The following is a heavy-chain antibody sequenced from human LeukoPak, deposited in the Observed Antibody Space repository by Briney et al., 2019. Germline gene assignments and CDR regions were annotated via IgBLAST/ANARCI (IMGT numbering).Heavy chain of an antibody. D-gene: IGHD3-22*01. J-gene: IGHJ4*02. CDR3: ARDHYDSSGYYYFDH. CDR1: GFTVSS. V-gene: IGHV3-66*01. Sequence: PGGSLRLSCEASGFTVSSMSWVRQAPGKGLEWVSVIYSGGSTYYADSVKSRFTISRDNSKNTMYLQMNSLRAEDTAVYYCARDHYDSSGYYYFDHWGQGTLVTVSS. CDR2: IYSGGST.